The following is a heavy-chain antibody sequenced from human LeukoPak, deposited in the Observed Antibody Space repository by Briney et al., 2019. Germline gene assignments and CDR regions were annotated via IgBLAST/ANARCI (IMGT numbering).Heavy chain of an antibody. CDR3: VRRTSGYNFDY. D-gene: IGHD5-12*01. CDR1: GFSLSTSGVG. CDR2: IYGDDDK. Sequence: GSGPTLVKPTQTLTLTCTVSGFSLSTSGVGVGWIRQPPGKALEWLALIYGDDDKRYSPSLKSRLTITKDTSKNQMVLTMTNMDPVDTATYYCVRRTSGYNFDYWGQGTLVTVSS. J-gene: IGHJ4*02. V-gene: IGHV2-5*02.